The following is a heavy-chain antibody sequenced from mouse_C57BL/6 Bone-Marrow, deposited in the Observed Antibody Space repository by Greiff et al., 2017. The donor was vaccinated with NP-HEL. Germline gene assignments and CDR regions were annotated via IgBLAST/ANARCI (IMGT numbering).Heavy chain of an antibody. Sequence: EVKVVESGGGLVQPGESLKLSCESNEYEFPSHDMSWVRKTPEKRLELVAAINSDGGSTYYPDTMERRFIISRDNTKKTLYLQMSSLRSEDTALYYCARPSYYGSSDWYFDVWGTGTTVTVSS. CDR3: ARPSYYGSSDWYFDV. J-gene: IGHJ1*03. CDR2: INSDGGST. CDR1: EYEFPSHD. V-gene: IGHV5-2*01. D-gene: IGHD1-1*01.